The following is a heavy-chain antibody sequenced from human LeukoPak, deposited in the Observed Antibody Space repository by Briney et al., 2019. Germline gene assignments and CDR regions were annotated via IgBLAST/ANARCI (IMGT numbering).Heavy chain of an antibody. CDR2: IYYSGST. CDR3: ARHAYGSGSYSPTDY. D-gene: IGHD3-10*01. Sequence: PSETLSLTCTVSGGSISSYYWSWIRQPPGKGLEWIGYIYYSGSTNYNPSLKSRVTISVDTSKNQFSLKLSSVTAADTAVYYCARHAYGSGSYSPTDYWGQGTLVTVSS. V-gene: IGHV4-59*08. J-gene: IGHJ4*02. CDR1: GGSISSYY.